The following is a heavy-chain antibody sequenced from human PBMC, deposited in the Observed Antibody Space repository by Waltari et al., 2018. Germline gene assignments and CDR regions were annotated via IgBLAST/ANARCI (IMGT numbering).Heavy chain of an antibody. J-gene: IGHJ3*02. V-gene: IGHV3-30*02. CDR1: GFTFSSYG. CDR2: IRYDGSNK. Sequence: QVQLVESGGGVVQPGGSLRLSCAASGFTFSSYGINWVRQATGKGLEWVAFIRYDGSNKYYADSVKGRFTISRDNSKNTLYLQMNSLRAEDTAVYYCAESGWYDVDAFDIWGQGTMVTVSS. D-gene: IGHD6-19*01. CDR3: AESGWYDVDAFDI.